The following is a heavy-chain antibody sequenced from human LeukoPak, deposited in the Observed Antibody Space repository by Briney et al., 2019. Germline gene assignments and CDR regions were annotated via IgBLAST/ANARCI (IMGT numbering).Heavy chain of an antibody. J-gene: IGHJ4*02. CDR1: GGPISSSRYL. CDR3: ARLSPYLGSGSSAFPDDF. Sequence: TSETLSLTCTVSGGPISSSRYLWGWIRQPPGKGLEWIGSINYSGSTYYNPSLKSRVTISVDTSKNQLSLKLSSVTAADTAVFYCARLSPYLGSGSSAFPDDFWGQGTLVTVSS. CDR2: INYSGST. D-gene: IGHD3-10*01. V-gene: IGHV4-39*01.